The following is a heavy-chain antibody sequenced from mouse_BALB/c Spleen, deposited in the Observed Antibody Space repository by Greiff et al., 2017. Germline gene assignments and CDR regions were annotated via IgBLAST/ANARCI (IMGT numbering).Heavy chain of an antibody. J-gene: IGHJ3*01. D-gene: IGHD2-14*01. V-gene: IGHV5-9*03. CDR1: GFTFSSYT. CDR2: ISSGGGNT. Sequence: EVKLQESGGGLVKPGGSLKLSCAASGFTFSSYTMSWVRQTPEKRLEWVATISSGGGNTYYPDSVKGRFTISRDNAKNNLYLQMSSLRSEDTALYYCARLDRYDVGAYWGQGTLVTVSA. CDR3: ARLDRYDVGAY.